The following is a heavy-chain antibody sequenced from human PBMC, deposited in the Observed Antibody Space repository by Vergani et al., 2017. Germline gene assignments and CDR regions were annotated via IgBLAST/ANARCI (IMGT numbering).Heavy chain of an antibody. CDR3: ARDEGDYGYYYYGMDV. J-gene: IGHJ6*02. CDR2: ISSSSSTI. V-gene: IGHV3-48*04. D-gene: IGHD4-17*01. CDR1: GFTFSSYS. Sequence: VQLVESGGGVVQPGRSLRLSCAASGFTFSSYSMNWVRQAPGKGLEWVSYISSSSSTIYYADSVKGRFTISRDNAKNSLYLQMNSLSAEDTAVYYCARDEGDYGYYYYGMDVWGQGTTVTVSS.